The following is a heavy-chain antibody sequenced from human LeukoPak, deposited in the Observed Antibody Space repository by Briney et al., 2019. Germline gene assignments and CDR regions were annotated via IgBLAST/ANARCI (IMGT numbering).Heavy chain of an antibody. CDR2: IYESGTT. D-gene: IGHD2-15*01. V-gene: IGHV4-34*01. J-gene: IGHJ4*02. CDR1: GESLNSYY. Sequence: SETLSLTCAVYGESLNSYYWSWVRQPPGEGLEWIGEIYESGTTEYNPSLKSRVTIPMVPSKQQFSLSLSSMTAADTAVYYCARGAWATRLGSWGLGTPVIVSS. CDR3: ARGAWATRLGS.